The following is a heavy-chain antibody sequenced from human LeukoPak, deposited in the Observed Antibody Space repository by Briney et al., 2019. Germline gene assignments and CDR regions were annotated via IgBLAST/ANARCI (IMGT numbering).Heavy chain of an antibody. Sequence: SETLSLTCSVSGGSISSTSYFWGWIRQPPGKGLEWIGTIYYSGLSYYNPSLKSRVTISVDTSKNQFSLKLSSVTAADTAVYYCATPGYSSGWHNFDYWGQGTLVTVSS. CDR1: GGSISSTSYF. CDR2: IYYSGLS. D-gene: IGHD6-19*01. CDR3: ATPGYSSGWHNFDY. V-gene: IGHV4-39*01. J-gene: IGHJ4*02.